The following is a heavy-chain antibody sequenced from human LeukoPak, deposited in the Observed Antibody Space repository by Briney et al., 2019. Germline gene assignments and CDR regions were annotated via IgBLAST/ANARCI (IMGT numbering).Heavy chain of an antibody. CDR1: GYTFTGYY. CDR2: INPNSGGT. D-gene: IGHD3-16*01. J-gene: IGHJ4*02. Sequence: ASVKVSCKASGYTFTGYYIHWVRQAPGQGLEWMGWINPNSGGTNYAQKFQGRVTVTWDTSISTAYMELSRLRSDYTAVYYCARDWVFDYWGQGTLVTVSS. V-gene: IGHV1-2*02. CDR3: ARDWVFDY.